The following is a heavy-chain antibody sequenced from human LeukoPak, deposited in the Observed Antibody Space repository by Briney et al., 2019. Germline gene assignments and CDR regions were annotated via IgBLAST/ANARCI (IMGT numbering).Heavy chain of an antibody. J-gene: IGHJ4*02. Sequence: PSETLSLTCTVSGGSISSSSYYWGWIRQPPGKGLEWIGSIYYSGSTYHNPSLKSRATISVDTSKNQFSLKLSSVTAADTAVYYCARLTGVEMATIHFDYWGQGTLVTVSS. CDR1: GGSISSSSYY. CDR2: IYYSGST. CDR3: ARLTGVEMATIHFDY. D-gene: IGHD5-24*01. V-gene: IGHV4-39*01.